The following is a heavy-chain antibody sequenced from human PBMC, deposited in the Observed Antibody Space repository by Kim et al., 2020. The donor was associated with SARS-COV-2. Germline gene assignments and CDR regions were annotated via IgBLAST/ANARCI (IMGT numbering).Heavy chain of an antibody. D-gene: IGHD2-21*02. CDR1: GFTFTSSA. V-gene: IGHV1-58*01. CDR2: IVVGSGNT. Sequence: SVKVSCKASGFTFTSSAVQWVRQARGQRLEWIGWIVVGSGNTNYAQKFQERVTITRDMSTSTAYMELSSLRSEDTAVYYCAADATSPFYCGGDCHTVTSDSRAARGDYWGQGTLVTVSS. J-gene: IGHJ4*02. CDR3: AADATSPFYCGGDCHTVTSDSRAARGDY.